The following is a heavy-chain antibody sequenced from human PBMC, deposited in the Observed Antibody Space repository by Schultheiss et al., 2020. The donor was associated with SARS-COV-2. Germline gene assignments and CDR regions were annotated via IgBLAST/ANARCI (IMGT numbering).Heavy chain of an antibody. D-gene: IGHD6-13*01. V-gene: IGHV3-30*06. Sequence: GGSLRLSCAASGFTFSSYGMHWVRQAPGKGLEWVAVISYDGSHKYYADSVKGRFTISRDNSKNTLYLQMNSLRAEDTAVYYCARGGSSSRKYGMDVWGQGTTVTVSS. CDR1: GFTFSSYG. CDR3: ARGGSSSRKYGMDV. J-gene: IGHJ6*02. CDR2: ISYDGSHK.